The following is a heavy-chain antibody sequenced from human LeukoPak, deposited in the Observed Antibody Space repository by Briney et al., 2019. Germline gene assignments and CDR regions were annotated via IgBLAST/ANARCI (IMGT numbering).Heavy chain of an antibody. J-gene: IGHJ4*02. V-gene: IGHV1-18*01. Sequence: ASVKVSCKASGYTFTSYGISWVRQAPGQGLEWMGWISAYNGNTNYAQKLQGRVTMTRDTSISTAYMELSRLRSDDTAVYYCARGGSSGEWFSHLDYWGQGTLVTVSS. D-gene: IGHD3-3*01. CDR1: GYTFTSYG. CDR3: ARGGSSGEWFSHLDY. CDR2: ISAYNGNT.